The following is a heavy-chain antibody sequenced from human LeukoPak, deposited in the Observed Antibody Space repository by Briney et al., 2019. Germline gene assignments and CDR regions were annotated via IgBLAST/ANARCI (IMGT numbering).Heavy chain of an antibody. Sequence: PGGSLRLSCAASGFTFSDYYMSWIRQHPGKGLEWIGYIYYSGSTNYNPSLKSRVTISVDTSKNQFSLKLSSVTAADTAVYYCARSFGYWGQGTLVTVSS. CDR3: ARSFGY. V-gene: IGHV4-34*01. J-gene: IGHJ4*02. CDR2: IYYSGST. CDR1: GFTFSDYY.